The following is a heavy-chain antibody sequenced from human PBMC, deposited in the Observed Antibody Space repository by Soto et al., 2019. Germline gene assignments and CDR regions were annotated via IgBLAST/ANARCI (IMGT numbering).Heavy chain of an antibody. CDR3: AKGPLAYAIGGLDAFDV. D-gene: IGHD2-8*01. CDR2: ISGSGEST. CDR1: AFTFSSYA. Sequence: EVHLLESGGGLVQPGGSLKLSCAASAFTFSSYAMNWVRQAPGKGLDWVSAISGSGESTYYAHSVKGRFTISRDNSKNTLYLHMDGLRVEDTAMYYCAKGPLAYAIGGLDAFDVWCLGTAVTVSS. V-gene: IGHV3-23*01. J-gene: IGHJ3*01.